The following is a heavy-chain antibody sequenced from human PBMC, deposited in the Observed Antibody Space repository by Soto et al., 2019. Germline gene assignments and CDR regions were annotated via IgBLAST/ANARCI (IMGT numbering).Heavy chain of an antibody. CDR1: GFTISVNY. CDR2: IYSGGST. V-gene: IGHV3-66*01. Sequence: GGSLRLSCAASGFTISVNYMSWVRQAPGMGLEWVSIIYSGGSTYYADSVKGRFTISRDNSKNTAYLQMNSLRAEDTAVYYCARDVGSRFDYWGQGTLVTVSS. CDR3: ARDVGSRFDY. J-gene: IGHJ4*02. D-gene: IGHD6-13*01.